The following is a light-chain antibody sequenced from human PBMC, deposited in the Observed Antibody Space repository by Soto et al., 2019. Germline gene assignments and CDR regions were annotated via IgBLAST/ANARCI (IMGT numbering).Light chain of an antibody. V-gene: IGLV2-14*01. Sequence: QSALTQPASVSGSPGQSITISCAGTMRDVGSYNLVSWYQQHPGRAPQLIIYEVRNRPSGISFRFSGSKSGNTASLTISGLQAEDEADYYCSSYTSKSSLIFGGGTKPTVL. CDR2: EVR. CDR3: SSYTSKSSLI. CDR1: MRDVGSYNL. J-gene: IGLJ2*01.